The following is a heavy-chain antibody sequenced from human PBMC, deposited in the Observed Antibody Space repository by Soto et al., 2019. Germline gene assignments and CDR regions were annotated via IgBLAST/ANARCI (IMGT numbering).Heavy chain of an antibody. V-gene: IGHV4-4*07. J-gene: IGHJ4*02. Sequence: ASETLSLTCTLSSDSISGLYWAWVRQPAGKGLEWIGRIYSSGETNYNPSLTGRVIMSLDTSKNQFSLQLTSVTAADTAVYYCARASQCKSYFGCFAWLDYWGQGTLVTVSS. D-gene: IGHD3-9*01. CDR1: SDSISGLY. CDR2: IYSSGET. CDR3: ARASQCKSYFGCFAWLDY.